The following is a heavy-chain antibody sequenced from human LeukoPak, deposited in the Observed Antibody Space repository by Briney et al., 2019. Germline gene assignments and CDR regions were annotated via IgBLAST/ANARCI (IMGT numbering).Heavy chain of an antibody. J-gene: IGHJ6*03. CDR2: INPNSGGT. CDR3: ARDVAVETVTTKMVSVLNYYYYYMDV. D-gene: IGHD4-17*01. V-gene: IGHV1-2*02. Sequence: ASVKVSCKASGYTFTGYYMHWVRQAPGQGLEWMGWINPNSGGTNYAQKFQGRVTMTRDTSISTAYMELSRLRSDDTAVYYCARDVAVETVTTKMVSVLNYYYYYMDVWGKGTTVTVSS. CDR1: GYTFTGYY.